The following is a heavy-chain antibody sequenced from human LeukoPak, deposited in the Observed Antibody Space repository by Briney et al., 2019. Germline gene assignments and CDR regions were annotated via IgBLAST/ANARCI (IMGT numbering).Heavy chain of an antibody. CDR3: AREGSITNDY. V-gene: IGHV1-46*01. CDR1: GYTFTSYY. Sequence: EASVKVSCKASGYTFTSYYIHWVRQAPGQGLEWMGIINPSGGSTSYAQKFQGRVTMTRDTSTSTGYMELSSLRSGDTAVYYCAREGSITNDYWGQGTLVTVSS. J-gene: IGHJ4*02. D-gene: IGHD2-2*01. CDR2: INPSGGST.